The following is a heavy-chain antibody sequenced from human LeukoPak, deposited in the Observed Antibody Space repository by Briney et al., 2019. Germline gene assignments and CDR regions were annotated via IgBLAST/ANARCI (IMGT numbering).Heavy chain of an antibody. CDR3: AEVLQWLGGYYFDY. V-gene: IGHV3-23*01. D-gene: IGHD5-12*01. CDR2: ISGSGGSK. Sequence: PGGSLRLSCAASGFTFSSYAMNWVRQAPGKGLEWVSAISGSGGSKYYADSVKGRFTISRDNSKNTLYLQMNSLRADDTAVYYGAEVLQWLGGYYFDYWGQGTLVTVSS. CDR1: GFTFSSYA. J-gene: IGHJ4*02.